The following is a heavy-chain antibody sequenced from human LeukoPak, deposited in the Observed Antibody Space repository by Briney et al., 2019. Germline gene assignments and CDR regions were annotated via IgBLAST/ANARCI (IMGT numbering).Heavy chain of an antibody. D-gene: IGHD2-21*02. CDR1: GGSISNYY. J-gene: IGHJ4*02. V-gene: IGHV4-4*09. CDR3: AGTVVVTAIHFFDY. CDR2: IYTSGST. Sequence: KTSETLSLTCTVSGGSISNYYWSWIRQPPGKGLEWIGYIYTSGSTNYNPSLESRVTISVDTSKNHFSLKLSSVTAADTAVYYCAGTVVVTAIHFFDYWGQGTLVTVSS.